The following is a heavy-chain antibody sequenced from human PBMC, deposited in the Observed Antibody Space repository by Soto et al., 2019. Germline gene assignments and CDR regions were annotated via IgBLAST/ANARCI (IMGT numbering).Heavy chain of an antibody. V-gene: IGHV1-18*04. J-gene: IGHJ4*02. CDR1: AYAFNTYA. CDR3: ARGGFSSSWRLDF. CDR2: IFPYTGDT. Sequence: QAQLVQSGAEVKTPGASVKVSCKTSAYAFNTYAINWVRQAPGQGLEWLGAIFPYTGDTHYSQNLQARVTMTADTSTSTAYMERTTLTSDDTAVYYCARGGFSSSWRLDFWGRGTLVTVSS. D-gene: IGHD6-13*01.